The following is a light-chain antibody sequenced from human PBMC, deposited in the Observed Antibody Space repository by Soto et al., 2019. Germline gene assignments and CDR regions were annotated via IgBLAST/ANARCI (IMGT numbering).Light chain of an antibody. CDR2: LGS. CDR1: QILLHSNGYDY. CDR3: MQALQTPLT. V-gene: IGKV2-28*01. J-gene: IGKJ4*01. Sequence: DIVMTQSPLSLPVTPGEPASISCRSSQILLHSNGYDYLDWYLQKPGQSPQLLIYLGSNRASGVPDRFSGSGSGTDFTLKIRRVEAEDVGVYYCMQALQTPLTFGGGTKVEIK.